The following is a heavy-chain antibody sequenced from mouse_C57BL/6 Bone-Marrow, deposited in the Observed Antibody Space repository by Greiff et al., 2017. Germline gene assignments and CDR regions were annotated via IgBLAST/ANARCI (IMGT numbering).Heavy chain of an antibody. CDR1: GFSLTSYG. V-gene: IGHV2-5*01. J-gene: IGHJ1*03. Sequence: QVQLQQSGPGLVQPSQSLSITCTVSGFSLTSYGVHWVRQSPGKGLEWLGVIWRGGSTDYNAAFMSRLSITKDNSKSQVFFKMNSLQADDTAIYYCATPPHYYGSSYWYCDVWGTGTTVTVSS. D-gene: IGHD1-1*01. CDR3: ATPPHYYGSSYWYCDV. CDR2: IWRGGST.